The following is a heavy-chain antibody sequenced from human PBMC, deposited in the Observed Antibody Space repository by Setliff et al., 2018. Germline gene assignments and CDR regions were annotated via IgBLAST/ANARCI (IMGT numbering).Heavy chain of an antibody. J-gene: IGHJ6*03. CDR2: IYYSGST. Sequence: SETLSLTCTVSGGSISSGGYYWSWIRQHPGKGLERIGYIYYSGSTYYNPSPKSRVTISVDTSKNQFSLKLSSVTAADTAVYYCAREAGYYDSSGPVGVPYYYYMDVWGKGTTVTVS. CDR3: AREAGYYDSSGPVGVPYYYYMDV. V-gene: IGHV4-31*03. D-gene: IGHD3-22*01. CDR1: GGSISSGGYY.